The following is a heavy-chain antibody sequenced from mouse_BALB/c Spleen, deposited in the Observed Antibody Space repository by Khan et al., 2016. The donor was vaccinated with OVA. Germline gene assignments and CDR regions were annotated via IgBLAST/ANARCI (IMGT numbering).Heavy chain of an antibody. CDR2: ISYSGNT. CDR3: ARKDYYDYDPFPY. J-gene: IGHJ3*01. D-gene: IGHD2-4*01. Sequence: EVQLQESGPGLVKPSQSLSLTCTVTGYSITSEYTWNWIRQFPGNKLEWMGFISYSGNTRYNTSLKSRISITRETSKNQFFLQLNSVTSEDTATYYCARKDYYDYDPFPYWGQGTLVTVSA. CDR1: GYSITSEYT. V-gene: IGHV3-2*02.